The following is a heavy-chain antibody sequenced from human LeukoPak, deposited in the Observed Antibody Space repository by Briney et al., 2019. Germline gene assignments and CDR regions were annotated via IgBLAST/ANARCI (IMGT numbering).Heavy chain of an antibody. CDR1: GYTFTTYG. CDR3: ARSEYCTSTSCYEGWFDP. V-gene: IGHV1-18*01. CDR2: ISTYNGNT. Sequence: ASVKLSCKASGYTFTTYGITWVRQAPGQGLEWRGWISTYNGNTNYAQNLQGRVTMTTDTSTSTTYMVLRSLRSAATAVYSCARSEYCTSTSCYEGWFDPGAREPWSPSPQ. D-gene: IGHD2-2*01. J-gene: IGHJ5*02.